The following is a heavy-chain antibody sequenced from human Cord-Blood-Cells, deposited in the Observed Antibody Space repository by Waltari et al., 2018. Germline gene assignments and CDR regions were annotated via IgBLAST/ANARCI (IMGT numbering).Heavy chain of an antibody. V-gene: IGHV4-31*03. Sequence: QVQLQESGPGLVKPSQTLSLTCTVSGGSISSGGYYWSWIRQHPGKGLEWIGYISYSGSTYYNPSLKSRVTISVDTSKNQFSLKLSSVTAADTAVYYCARESGRLHWYFDLWGRGTLVTVSS. CDR2: ISYSGST. CDR1: GGSISSGGYY. D-gene: IGHD3-3*01. CDR3: ARESGRLHWYFDL. J-gene: IGHJ2*01.